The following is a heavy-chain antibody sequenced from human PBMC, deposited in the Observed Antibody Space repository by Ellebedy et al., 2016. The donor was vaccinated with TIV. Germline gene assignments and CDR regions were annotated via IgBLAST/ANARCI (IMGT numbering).Heavy chain of an antibody. CDR1: GGSISSSS. CDR3: ARELTELTTPDDAFNI. D-gene: IGHD3-10*01. CDR2: IRSDSSFI. J-gene: IGHJ3*02. Sequence: PSETLSLTCTVSGGSISSSSYYWGWIRQPPGKGREWVSFIRSDSSFIYYADSVKGRFTISRDNAKRSVYVQMTSLRSEDTAIYYCARELTELTTPDDAFNIWGQGTMVTVSS. V-gene: IGHV3-11*06.